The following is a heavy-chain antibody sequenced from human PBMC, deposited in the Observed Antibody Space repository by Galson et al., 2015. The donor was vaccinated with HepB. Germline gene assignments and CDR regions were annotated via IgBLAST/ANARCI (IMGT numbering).Heavy chain of an antibody. CDR2: ISAYNGNT. CDR1: GYTFTSYG. Sequence: SVKVSCKASGYTFTSYGISWVRQAPGQGLEGMGWISAYNGNTNYAQKLQGRFTMTTDTSTSTAYMELRSLRSDDTAVYYCARDSRAVTHYYYYYYGTDAWDQGITLTVSS. J-gene: IGHJ6*02. V-gene: IGHV1-18*01. CDR3: ARDSRAVTHYYYYYYGTDA. D-gene: IGHD4-11*01.